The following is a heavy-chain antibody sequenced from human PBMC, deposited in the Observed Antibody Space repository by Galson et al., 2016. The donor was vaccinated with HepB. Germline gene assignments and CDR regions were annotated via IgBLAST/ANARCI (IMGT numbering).Heavy chain of an antibody. V-gene: IGHV4-30-4*08. J-gene: IGHJ3*02. Sequence: TLSLTCRVSDGSISSGVYYWSWIRQPPGKGLEWIGYLYNTGNTYHNPSLMSRVSISVDPSKNQLSMNLNSVTAADTAVYYCARGPPEGCTRGTCYLGAFDIWGQGTMVTVSS. D-gene: IGHD2-21*02. CDR2: LYNTGNT. CDR3: ARGPPEGCTRGTCYLGAFDI. CDR1: DGSISSGVYY.